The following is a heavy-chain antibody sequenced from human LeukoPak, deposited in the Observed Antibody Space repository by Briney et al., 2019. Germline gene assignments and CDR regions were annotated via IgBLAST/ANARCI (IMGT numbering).Heavy chain of an antibody. CDR2: FDPEDGET. V-gene: IGHV1-24*01. D-gene: IGHD1-26*01. J-gene: IGHJ4*02. Sequence: ASVKVSSKVSGYTLTQLVIHWVRQAPGKGLEWMGGFDPEDGETIYAQKFQDRVTMTEDTSTDTAYMELSSLRSEDTAFYYCATSSGTYFLYWGQGPLVTVS. CDR1: GYTLTQLV. CDR3: ATSSGTYFLY.